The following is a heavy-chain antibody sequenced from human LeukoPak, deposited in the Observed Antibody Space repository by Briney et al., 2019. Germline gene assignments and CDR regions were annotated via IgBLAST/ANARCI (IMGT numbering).Heavy chain of an antibody. D-gene: IGHD5-18*01. Sequence: GGSLRLSCAVSGFTFSSYWMHWVRQTPGKGLVWVSRLNSDGSRTSYADSVKGRFTISRDNAKNTLYLQMNSLRAEDTAVYYCGRGGNTAPDFDYWGQGTLVTVSS. V-gene: IGHV3-74*01. J-gene: IGHJ4*02. CDR2: LNSDGSRT. CDR3: GRGGNTAPDFDY. CDR1: GFTFSSYW.